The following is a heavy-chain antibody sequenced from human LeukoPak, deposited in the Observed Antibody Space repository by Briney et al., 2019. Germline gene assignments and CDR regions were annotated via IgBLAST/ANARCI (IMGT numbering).Heavy chain of an antibody. CDR1: GYTFTSYG. Sequence: ASVKVSCKASGYTFTSYGISWVRQAPGQGLEWMGWITAYNDNTNYAQKLQGRVTMTTDTSTSTAYMELRSLRSDDTAVYYCAKSYYYGSGSPSLDYWGQGTLVTVSS. CDR2: ITAYNDNT. V-gene: IGHV1-18*01. D-gene: IGHD3-10*01. CDR3: AKSYYYGSGSPSLDY. J-gene: IGHJ4*02.